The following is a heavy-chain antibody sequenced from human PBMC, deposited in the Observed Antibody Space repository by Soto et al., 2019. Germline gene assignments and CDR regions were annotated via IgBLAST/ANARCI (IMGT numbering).Heavy chain of an antibody. V-gene: IGHV1-69*13. CDR3: ARDKRDCSSTSCYTLYNWFGP. D-gene: IGHD2-2*02. Sequence: GASVKVSCKASGGTFSSYAISWVRQAPGQGLEWMGGIIPIFGTANYAQKFQGRVTITADESTSTAYMELSSLGSEDTAVYYCARDKRDCSSTSCYTLYNWFGPWGQGTLVTVSS. CDR2: IIPIFGTA. J-gene: IGHJ5*02. CDR1: GGTFSSYA.